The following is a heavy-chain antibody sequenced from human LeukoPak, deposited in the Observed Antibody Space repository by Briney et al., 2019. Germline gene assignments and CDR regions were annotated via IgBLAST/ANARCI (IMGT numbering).Heavy chain of an antibody. V-gene: IGHV5-51*01. J-gene: IGHJ6*03. CDR3: ARHPQLGYCSGGSCYSDYYMDV. Sequence: GESLKISGKGSGYSFTSYWIGWVRQMPGKGLEWMGIIYPGDSDTRYSPSFQGQVTISADKSISTAYLQWSSLKASDTAMYYCARHPQLGYCSGGSCYSDYYMDVWGKGTTVTVSS. CDR1: GYSFTSYW. D-gene: IGHD2-15*01. CDR2: IYPGDSDT.